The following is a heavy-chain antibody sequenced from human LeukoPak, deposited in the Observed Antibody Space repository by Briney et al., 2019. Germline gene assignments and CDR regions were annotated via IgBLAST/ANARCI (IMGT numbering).Heavy chain of an antibody. V-gene: IGHV4-31*03. J-gene: IGHJ4*02. CDR2: IHYPRRT. CDR3: ARESSGYQTYFDS. D-gene: IGHD3-22*01. CDR1: GGSISRGGYY. Sequence: SETLSLTCTVSGGSISRGGYYWSWIRQRPGKGLEWIGYIHYPRRTYYNPSLKSRIIMSVDTSKNQFSLKLSSVTAADTAVYYCARESSGYQTYFDSWGQGILVTVSP.